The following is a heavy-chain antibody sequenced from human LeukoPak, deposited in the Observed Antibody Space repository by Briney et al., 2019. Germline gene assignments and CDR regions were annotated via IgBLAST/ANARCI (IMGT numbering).Heavy chain of an antibody. Sequence: GGSLRLSCAASGFTFDDYAMHWVRQAPGKGLEWVSGISWNSGSIGYADSVKGRLTISRDNAKNSLYLQMNSLRAEDTALYYCAKDGDSGSYSRLYYFDYWGQGTLVTVSS. V-gene: IGHV3-9*01. CDR1: GFTFDDYA. J-gene: IGHJ4*02. CDR2: ISWNSGSI. D-gene: IGHD1-26*01. CDR3: AKDGDSGSYSRLYYFDY.